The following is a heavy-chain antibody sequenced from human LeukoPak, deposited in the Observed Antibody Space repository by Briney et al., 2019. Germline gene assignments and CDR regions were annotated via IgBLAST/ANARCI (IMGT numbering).Heavy chain of an antibody. CDR3: ARVEVVGDYWYFQY. V-gene: IGHV4-61*02. CDR1: GGSISSGSYY. Sequence: PSETLSLTCTVSGGSISSGSYYWSWLRQPAGKGLEWIGRIYTSGSTNYNPSLKSRVTISVDTSKNQFSLRLSSVTAADTAIYYCARVEVVGDYWYFQYWGQGALVIVSS. J-gene: IGHJ1*01. CDR2: IYTSGST. D-gene: IGHD4-17*01.